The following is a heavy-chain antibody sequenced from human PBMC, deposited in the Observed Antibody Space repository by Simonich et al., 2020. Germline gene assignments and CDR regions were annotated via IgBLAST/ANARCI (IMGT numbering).Heavy chain of an antibody. CDR1: GGSISSSSYY. CDR3: ARHAGFAFDI. Sequence: QLQLQESGPGLVKPSETLSLTCTVSGGSISSSSYYWGWIRQPPGKGLEWIGSIYYRGSTSYNPSRKSRVTISVDTSKNQFSLKLSSVTAADTAVYYCARHAGFAFDIWGQGTMVTVSS. D-gene: IGHD6-13*01. J-gene: IGHJ3*02. V-gene: IGHV4-39*01. CDR2: IYYRGST.